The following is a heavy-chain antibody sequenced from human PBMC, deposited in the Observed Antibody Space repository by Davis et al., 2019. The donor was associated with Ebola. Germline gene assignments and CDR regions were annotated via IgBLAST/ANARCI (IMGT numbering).Heavy chain of an antibody. CDR3: ARDGRFHYGMDV. CDR2: IIPILGIA. V-gene: IGHV1-69*04. J-gene: IGHJ6*02. D-gene: IGHD1-26*01. CDR1: GGTFSSYA. Sequence: SVKVSCKASGGTFSSYATSWVRQAPGQGLEWMGRIIPILGIANYAQKFQGRVTITADKSTSTAYMELSSLRSEDTAVYYCARDGRFHYGMDVWGQGTTVTVSS.